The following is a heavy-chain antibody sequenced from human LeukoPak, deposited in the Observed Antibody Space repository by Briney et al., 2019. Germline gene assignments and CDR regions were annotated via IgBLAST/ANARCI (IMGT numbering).Heavy chain of an antibody. CDR3: AKGLVVVAASDYFDY. V-gene: IGHV3-30*18. CDR1: GFTFSSYG. Sequence: PGRSLRLSCAASGFTFSSYGMHWVRQAPGKGLEWVAVISYDGSNRYYADSVKGRFTTSRDNSKNTLYLQMNSLRAEDTAVYYCAKGLVVVAASDYFDYWGQGTLVTVSS. J-gene: IGHJ4*02. D-gene: IGHD2-15*01. CDR2: ISYDGSNR.